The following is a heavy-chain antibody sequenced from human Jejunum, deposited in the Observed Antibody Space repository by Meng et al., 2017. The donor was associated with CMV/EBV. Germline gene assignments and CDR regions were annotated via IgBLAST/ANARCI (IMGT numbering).Heavy chain of an antibody. CDR3: ARGGEGYIDYYGMDV. V-gene: IGHV4-59*01. CDR2: IYYSGST. J-gene: IGHJ6*02. Sequence: GGSISIYYWSWIRQPPGKGLEWIGYIYYSGSTNYNPSLKSRVTISVDTSKNQFSLKLNSVTTADTAVYYCARGGEGYIDYYGMDVWGQGTMVTVS. D-gene: IGHD5-18*01. CDR1: GGSISIYY.